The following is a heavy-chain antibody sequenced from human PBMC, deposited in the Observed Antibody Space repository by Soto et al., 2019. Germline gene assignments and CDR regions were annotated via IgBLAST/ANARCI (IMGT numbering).Heavy chain of an antibody. CDR3: ARAETPTYYYGSGSYRENNWFDP. V-gene: IGHV1-2*04. D-gene: IGHD3-10*01. Sequence: QVQLVQSGAEVKKPGASVKVSCKASGYTFTGYYMHWVRQAPGQGLEWMGWINPNSGGTNYAQKFQGWVTMTRDTSISTAYMELSRLRSDDTAVYYCARAETPTYYYGSGSYRENNWFDPWGQGTLVTVSS. CDR1: GYTFTGYY. CDR2: INPNSGGT. J-gene: IGHJ5*02.